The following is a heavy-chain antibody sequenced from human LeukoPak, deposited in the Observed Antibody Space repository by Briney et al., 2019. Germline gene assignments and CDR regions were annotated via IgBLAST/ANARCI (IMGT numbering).Heavy chain of an antibody. J-gene: IGHJ4*02. D-gene: IGHD4-11*01. CDR1: GYTFTGYY. CDR3: ARVLYGNHFDS. CDR2: INPNSGGT. Sequence: ASVKVSCKASGYTFTGYYIHWIQQAPGQGLEWMGWINPNSGGTNYAQKFQGRVTMTRDTSISTAYMELSGLRSDDTAVYYCARVLYGNHFDSWGQGTLVTVSS. V-gene: IGHV1-2*02.